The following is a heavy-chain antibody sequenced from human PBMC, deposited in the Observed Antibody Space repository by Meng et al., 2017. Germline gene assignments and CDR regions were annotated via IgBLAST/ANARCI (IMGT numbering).Heavy chain of an antibody. V-gene: IGHV4-61*01. D-gene: IGHD3-16*01. CDR1: GDSVTVGSHY. J-gene: IGHJ4*02. CDR2: IDYGGST. CDR3: ARTRGDYYFDY. Sequence: QVQLPESGPGPGRPSETLSLTCSVSGDSVTVGSHYWSWIRQPPGKGLEWIGYIDYGGSTSYNPSLRSRVTISVDTSNNQFSLKLSSVTAADTAVFYCARTRGDYYFDYWGQGTLVTVSS.